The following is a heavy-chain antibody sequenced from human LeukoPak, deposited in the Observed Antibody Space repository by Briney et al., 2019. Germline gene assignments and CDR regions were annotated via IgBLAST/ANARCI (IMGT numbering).Heavy chain of an antibody. CDR1: GYTLTELS. J-gene: IGHJ5*02. D-gene: IGHD1-26*01. Sequence: ASVKVSCKVSGYTLTELSMHWVRQAPGKGLEWMGGFDPEDGETIYAQKFQGRVTMTEDTSTDTAYMELSSLRSEDTAVYYCAFFRSGSYPYNWFDPWGQGTLVTVSS. V-gene: IGHV1-24*01. CDR2: FDPEDGET. CDR3: AFFRSGSYPYNWFDP.